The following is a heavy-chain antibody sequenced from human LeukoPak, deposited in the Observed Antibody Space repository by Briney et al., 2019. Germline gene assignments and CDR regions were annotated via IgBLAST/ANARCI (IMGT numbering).Heavy chain of an antibody. Sequence: GGSLRLSCAASGFTFSSYDINWVRQAPGKGLEWVTFIDRSGTTKYYADSVQGRLTISRDNAKNSLYLQMNSLRAEDTAVYYCAREGGYSSSWYGFWGQGTLVTVSS. CDR1: GFTFSSYD. D-gene: IGHD6-13*01. V-gene: IGHV3-48*03. CDR2: IDRSGTTK. J-gene: IGHJ5*01. CDR3: AREGGYSSSWYGF.